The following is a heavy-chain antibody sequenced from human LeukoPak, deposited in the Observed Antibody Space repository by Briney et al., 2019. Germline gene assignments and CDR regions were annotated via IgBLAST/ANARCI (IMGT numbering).Heavy chain of an antibody. CDR2: IYYSGST. Sequence: SETLSLTCAVYGGSFSGYYWSWIRQPPGKGLEWIGYIYYSGSTNYNPSLKSRVTISVDTSKNQFSLKLSSVTAADTAVYYCARQVRYSYGLFDYWGQGTLVTVSS. J-gene: IGHJ4*02. D-gene: IGHD5-18*01. CDR3: ARQVRYSYGLFDY. CDR1: GGSFSGYY. V-gene: IGHV4-59*08.